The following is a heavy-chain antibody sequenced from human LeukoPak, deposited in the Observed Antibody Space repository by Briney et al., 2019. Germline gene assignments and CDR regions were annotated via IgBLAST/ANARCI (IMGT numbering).Heavy chain of an antibody. CDR1: GFTFNNYA. Sequence: PGGSLRLSCAGSGFTFNNYAMSWVRQTPGKGLEWVSAISGRGDTTFYADAMKGRFTISRDNSQNTLYLQMNSLRAEDTAVYYCAKDHNLSGYVLFDNWGQGTLVTVSS. V-gene: IGHV3-23*01. D-gene: IGHD3-22*01. J-gene: IGHJ4*02. CDR2: ISGRGDTT. CDR3: AKDHNLSGYVLFDN.